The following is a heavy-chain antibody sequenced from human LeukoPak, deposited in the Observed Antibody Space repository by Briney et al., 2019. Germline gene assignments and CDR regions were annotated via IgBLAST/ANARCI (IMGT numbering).Heavy chain of an antibody. CDR2: IYYSGST. J-gene: IGHJ4*02. Sequence: PSETLSLTCTVSGGSISSYYWSWIRQPPGKGMEWIGYIYYSGSTNYIPSLKSRVTISVDTSKNQFSLKLTSVTTADTAVYYCARGRVGTTDYWGQGTLVTVSS. V-gene: IGHV4-59*01. CDR3: ARGRVGTTDY. D-gene: IGHD1-26*01. CDR1: GGSISSYY.